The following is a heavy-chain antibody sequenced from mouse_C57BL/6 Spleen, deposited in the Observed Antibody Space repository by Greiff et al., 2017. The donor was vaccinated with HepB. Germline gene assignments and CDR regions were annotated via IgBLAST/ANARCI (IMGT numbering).Heavy chain of an antibody. J-gene: IGHJ3*01. CDR3: ARIFDDGSPWFAY. CDR1: GYTFTSYW. D-gene: IGHD2-3*01. CDR2: INPSNGGT. V-gene: IGHV1-53*01. Sequence: QVQLQQSGAELVKPGASVKLSCKASGYTFTSYWMHWVKQRPGQGLEWIGNINPSNGGTNYNEKFKSKATLTVDKSSSTAYMQLSSLTSEDSAVYYCARIFDDGSPWFAYWGQGTLVTVSA.